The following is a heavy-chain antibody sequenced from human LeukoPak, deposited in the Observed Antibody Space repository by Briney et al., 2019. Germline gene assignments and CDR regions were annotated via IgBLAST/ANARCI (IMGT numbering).Heavy chain of an antibody. CDR1: AFTFSTYS. V-gene: IGHV3-48*02. J-gene: IGHJ3*02. CDR2: ISRGGDAI. Sequence: GGSLRPSCAASAFTFSTYSMNWVRQAPGKGLEWVSYISRGGDAIYYADSVKGRFTISRDNAKNSLYLQMNSLRDEDTAVYYCARKLGYCSGGTCYTPSRNAFDIWGQGTMVTVSS. D-gene: IGHD2-15*01. CDR3: ARKLGYCSGGTCYTPSRNAFDI.